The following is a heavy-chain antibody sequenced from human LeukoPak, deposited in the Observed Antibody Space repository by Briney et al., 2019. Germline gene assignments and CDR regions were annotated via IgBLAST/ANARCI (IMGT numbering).Heavy chain of an antibody. D-gene: IGHD3-22*01. V-gene: IGHV3-48*03. CDR1: GFTFSSYE. J-gene: IGHJ3*02. CDR3: ARDIRDDSSGYYPDTFGI. Sequence: PGGSLRLSCAASGFTFSSYEINWVRQAPGKGLEWVSYISSSGNTIYYADSVKGRFTISRDNAKNSLYLQMSSLSAGDTAVYYCARDIRDDSSGYYPDTFGIWGQGTMVTVSS. CDR2: ISSSGNTI.